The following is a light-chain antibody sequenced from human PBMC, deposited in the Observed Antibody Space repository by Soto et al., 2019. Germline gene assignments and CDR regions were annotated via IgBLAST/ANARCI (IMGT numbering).Light chain of an antibody. CDR1: ASDIGGYTF. V-gene: IGLV2-8*01. CDR3: SAHGGTNPYV. Sequence: QSVLTQPPSASGSPGQSVAISCTGTASDIGGYTFVSWYQQHPGKAPKLLMYDVNKRPSGVPDRFSGSKSGNTASLTVSGLQGEDEADDYCSAHGGTNPYVFGTGTKLTVL. J-gene: IGLJ1*01. CDR2: DVN.